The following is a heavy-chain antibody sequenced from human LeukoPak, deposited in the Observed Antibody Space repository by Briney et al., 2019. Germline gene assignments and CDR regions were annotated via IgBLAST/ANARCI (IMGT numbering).Heavy chain of an antibody. V-gene: IGHV1-18*01. CDR2: INVANGNT. D-gene: IGHD4-17*01. CDR3: ARAPYGFDY. CDR1: GYTFTSYG. Sequence: ASVKVSCKASGYTFTSYGISWVRQAPGQGPEWMGWINVANGNTKYSQKFQGRVTITRDTSATSAYMELSSLTSEDTAVYYCARAPYGFDYWGQGTLVTVSS. J-gene: IGHJ4*02.